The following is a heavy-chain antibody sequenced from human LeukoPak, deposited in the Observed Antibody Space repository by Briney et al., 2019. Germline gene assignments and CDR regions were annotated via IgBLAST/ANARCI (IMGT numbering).Heavy chain of an antibody. J-gene: IGHJ4*02. CDR2: INPNGGGT. D-gene: IGHD1-20*01. CDR1: GYIFTDNY. CDR3: ARAGRGITGTTSPLDY. V-gene: IGHV1-2*02. Sequence: ASVKVSCKASGYIFTDNYIHWVRQAPGQGLEWMGWINPNGGGTDFAQKFQGRLTLTRDTSLTTAYMELRKLRSDDTAVYYCARAGRGITGTTSPLDYWGQGTLITVSS.